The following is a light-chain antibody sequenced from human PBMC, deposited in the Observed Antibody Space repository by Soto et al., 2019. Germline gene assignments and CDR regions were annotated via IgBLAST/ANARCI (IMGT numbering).Light chain of an antibody. CDR2: DAS. CDR3: QQYDSYSSGP. Sequence: DIQMTQSPSTLSASVGDRVTITCRASQTINSWLAWYQQKPGKDPKVLIFDASSLKTGVPSRFSGSGSGTEFNLTISNLQPDDFATYYCQQYDSYSSGPFGQGTKVEIK. J-gene: IGKJ1*01. V-gene: IGKV1-5*01. CDR1: QTINSW.